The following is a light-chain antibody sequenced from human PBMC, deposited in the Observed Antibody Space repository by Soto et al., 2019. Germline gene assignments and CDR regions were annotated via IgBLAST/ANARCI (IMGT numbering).Light chain of an antibody. Sequence: QSVLTQPASVSGSPGQSITISCTGTSSDVGGYNYVSSYQQHPGKAPKLMIYEVSNRPSGVSNRFSGSKSGNTASLTISGLQAEDEADYYCSSYTSSSTLVFGGGTKLTVL. V-gene: IGLV2-14*01. J-gene: IGLJ3*02. CDR2: EVS. CDR3: SSYTSSSTLV. CDR1: SSDVGGYNY.